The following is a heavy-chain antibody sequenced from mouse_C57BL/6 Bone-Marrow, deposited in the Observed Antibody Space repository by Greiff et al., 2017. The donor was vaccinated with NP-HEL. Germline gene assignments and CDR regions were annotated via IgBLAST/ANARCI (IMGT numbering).Heavy chain of an antibody. CDR3: ARSITTVVAKNYAMDY. J-gene: IGHJ4*01. CDR1: GFSLTSYG. D-gene: IGHD1-1*01. CDR2: IWSGGST. V-gene: IGHV2-2*01. Sequence: QVQLKESGPGLVQPSQSLSITCTVSGFSLTSYGVHWVRQSPGKGLEWLGVIWSGGSTDYNAAFISRLSISKDNSKSQVFFKMNSLQADDTAIYYCARSITTVVAKNYAMDYWGQGTSVTVSS.